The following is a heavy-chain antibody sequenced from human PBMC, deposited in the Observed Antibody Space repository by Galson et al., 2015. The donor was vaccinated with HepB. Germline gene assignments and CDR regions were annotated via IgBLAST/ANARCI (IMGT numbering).Heavy chain of an antibody. CDR1: GFTVSSNY. J-gene: IGHJ4*02. Sequence: SLRLSCAASGFTVSSNYMSWVRQAPGKGLEWVSVIYSGGSTCYADSVKGRFTISRDNSKNTLYLQMNSLRAEDTAVYYCARVGTDGYNSYYFDYWGQGTLVTVSS. D-gene: IGHD5-24*01. V-gene: IGHV3-53*01. CDR3: ARVGTDGYNSYYFDY. CDR2: IYSGGST.